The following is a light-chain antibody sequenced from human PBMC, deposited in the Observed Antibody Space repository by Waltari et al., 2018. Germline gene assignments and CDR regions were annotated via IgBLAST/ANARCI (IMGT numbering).Light chain of an antibody. Sequence: QSALTQPPSASGSPGQSVTISCTGTSRYVGGYNNVSWFQQRPGKAPKVMIYEVSKRPSGGPDRFSGSKSGNTASLIVSGLQAEDEADYYCSSYAGSKFWVFGGGTKLTVL. V-gene: IGLV2-8*01. CDR3: SSYAGSKFWV. CDR1: SRYVGGYNN. J-gene: IGLJ3*02. CDR2: EVS.